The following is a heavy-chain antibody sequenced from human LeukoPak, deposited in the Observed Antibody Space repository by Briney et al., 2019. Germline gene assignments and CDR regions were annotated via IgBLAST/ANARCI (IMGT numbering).Heavy chain of an antibody. V-gene: IGHV3-74*01. CDR3: ARSMVPLFED. CDR1: GFTFSPYW. Sequence: PGGSLRLSCAASGFTFSPYWMHWVRQSPGKGLVWVSRINGDGRTTTYADSVKGRFTISRDNAKNTLYLQMNSLTAEDTAVYYCARSMVPLFEDWDQGTLVTVSS. D-gene: IGHD4/OR15-4a*01. CDR2: INGDGRTT. J-gene: IGHJ4*02.